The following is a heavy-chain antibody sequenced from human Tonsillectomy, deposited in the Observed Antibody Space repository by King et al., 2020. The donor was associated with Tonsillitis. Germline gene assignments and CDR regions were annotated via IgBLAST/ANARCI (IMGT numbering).Heavy chain of an antibody. Sequence: VQLVESGGGVVQPGRSLRLSCVASGFILSNYGMHWVHQAPGKGLEWVAVISHDGSNKYYADSVKGRFTISRDNSKNTLYLQMDSLRAEDTAIYYCAKYLSGSHWGQGTLVTVSS. CDR2: ISHDGSNK. CDR3: AKYLSGSH. V-gene: IGHV3-30*18. D-gene: IGHD3-9*01. CDR1: GFILSNYG. J-gene: IGHJ4*02.